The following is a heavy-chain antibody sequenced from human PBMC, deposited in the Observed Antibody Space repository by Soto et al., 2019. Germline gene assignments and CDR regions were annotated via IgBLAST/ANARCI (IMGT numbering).Heavy chain of an antibody. CDR1: GYTFTSYG. V-gene: IGHV1-18*01. J-gene: IGHJ3*02. CDR2: ISAYNGNT. D-gene: IGHD6-6*01. CDR3: ASYEYSSSPSAFDI. Sequence: ASVKVSCKASGYTFTSYGISWVRQAPGQGLEWMGWISAYNGNTNYAQKLQGRVTMTTDTSTSTAYMELRSLRSDDTAVYYCASYEYSSSPSAFDIWGQGTMVTVSS.